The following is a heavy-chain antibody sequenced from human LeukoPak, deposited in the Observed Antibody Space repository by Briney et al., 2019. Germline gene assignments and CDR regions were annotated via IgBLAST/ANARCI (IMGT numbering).Heavy chain of an antibody. V-gene: IGHV3-73*01. Sequence: GGSLRRSCAASGFTFRGSAMHWVRQASGKGLEWVGRIRSKANSYATTYAASVKGRFTISRDDSKNTAYLQMNSLKTEDTAVYYCTRTYGDYASFENVWGQGTTVTVSS. J-gene: IGHJ6*02. CDR1: GFTFRGSA. D-gene: IGHD4-17*01. CDR3: TRTYGDYASFENV. CDR2: IRSKANSYAT.